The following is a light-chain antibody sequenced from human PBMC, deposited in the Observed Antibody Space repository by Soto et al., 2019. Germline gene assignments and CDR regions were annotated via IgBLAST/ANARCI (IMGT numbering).Light chain of an antibody. CDR2: GAS. J-gene: IGKJ1*01. CDR3: QQYGSSRT. CDR1: QSVSSSY. V-gene: IGKV3-20*01. Sequence: EILLTQSPGTLSLSPGERATLSCRASQSVSSSYLAWYQQKPGQAPRLLIYGASSRATGIPDRLGGSGSGTDVTLTTSRREPEDFALYYCQQYGSSRTFGQGTKVDIK.